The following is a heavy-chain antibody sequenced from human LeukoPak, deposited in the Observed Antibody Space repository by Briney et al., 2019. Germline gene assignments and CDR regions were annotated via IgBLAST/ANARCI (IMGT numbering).Heavy chain of an antibody. CDR3: ARLRMPFFDY. CDR2: IYTSGST. CDR1: GGSISSGSYY. D-gene: IGHD2-2*01. J-gene: IGHJ4*02. Sequence: SETLSLTCTVSGGSISSGSYYWSWIRQPAGKGLEWIGRIYTSGSTNYNPSLKSRVTISVDTSKNQFSLKLSSVTAADTAVYYCARLRMPFFDYWGQGTLVIVSS. V-gene: IGHV4-61*02.